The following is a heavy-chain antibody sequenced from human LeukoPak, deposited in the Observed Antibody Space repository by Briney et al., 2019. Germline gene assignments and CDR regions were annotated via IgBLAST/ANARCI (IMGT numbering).Heavy chain of an antibody. CDR3: ARHAGMTMASLFFDY. J-gene: IGHJ4*02. CDR2: LYYTGST. V-gene: IGHV4-39*01. Sequence: PSETLSLTCNVSGGSVSNYRYYWGWIRQPPGKGLEWIGSLYYTGSTYHNPSLGGRVATSVDTSKNQISLRLSFVTAADTAVYYCARHAGMTMASLFFDYWGQGTLVTVSS. D-gene: IGHD4/OR15-4a*01. CDR1: GGSVSNYRYY.